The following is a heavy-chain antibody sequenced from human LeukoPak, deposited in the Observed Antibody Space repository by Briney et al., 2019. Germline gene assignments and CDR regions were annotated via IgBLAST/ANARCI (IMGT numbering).Heavy chain of an antibody. V-gene: IGHV3-7*03. CDR1: GFTFSSYW. Sequence: GSLRLSCAASGFTFSSYWMSWVRQAPGKGLEWVANIKQDGSEKYYVDSVKGRFTVSRDNAKNSLYLQMNSLRAEDTAVYFCARHIEAATALHYWGQGTLVTVSS. J-gene: IGHJ4*02. CDR2: IKQDGSEK. CDR3: ARHIEAATALHY. D-gene: IGHD2-21*01.